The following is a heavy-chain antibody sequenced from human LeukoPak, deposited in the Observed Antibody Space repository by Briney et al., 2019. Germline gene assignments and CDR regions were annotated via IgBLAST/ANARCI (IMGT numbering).Heavy chain of an antibody. D-gene: IGHD2-2*01. CDR1: GGSISSSSYY. CDR2: IYHSGST. Sequence: PSETLSLTCTVSGGSISSSSYYWGWIRQAPGKGLIYIGSIYHSGSTYYNPSLESRVTISVDTSKNQFSLKLSSVTAADTAVYYCARQPWYCSSTSCFHGAFDIWGQGTMVTVSS. V-gene: IGHV4-39*01. CDR3: ARQPWYCSSTSCFHGAFDI. J-gene: IGHJ3*02.